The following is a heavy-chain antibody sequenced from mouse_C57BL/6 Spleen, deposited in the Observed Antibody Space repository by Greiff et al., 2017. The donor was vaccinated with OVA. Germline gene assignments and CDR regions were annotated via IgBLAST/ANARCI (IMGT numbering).Heavy chain of an antibody. CDR3: ASSGYYVSSSLAMDY. Sequence: VQLKQSGPELVKPGASVKISCKASGYSFTGYYMNWVKQSPEKSLEWIGEINPSTGGTNYNQKFKAKATLPVDKYSSTAYMQLKSLTSEYSAVYYCASSGYYVSSSLAMDYWGQGTSVTVSS. D-gene: IGHD1-1*01. CDR2: INPSTGGT. V-gene: IGHV1-42*01. J-gene: IGHJ4*01. CDR1: GYSFTGYY.